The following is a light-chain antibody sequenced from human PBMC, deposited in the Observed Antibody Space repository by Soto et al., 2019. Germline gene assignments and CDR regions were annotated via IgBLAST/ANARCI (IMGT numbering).Light chain of an antibody. CDR1: QSVSPN. V-gene: IGKV3D-15*01. Sequence: EIVMTHSPATLSVSPGERATLSCRASQSVSPNLAWYQQSPGQAPRLLISLASSRATGIPARFSGSGSGTEFTLTICSLQSEDFATYYCQQYDDWPFSFGQGTKVDIK. J-gene: IGKJ2*01. CDR3: QQYDDWPFS. CDR2: LAS.